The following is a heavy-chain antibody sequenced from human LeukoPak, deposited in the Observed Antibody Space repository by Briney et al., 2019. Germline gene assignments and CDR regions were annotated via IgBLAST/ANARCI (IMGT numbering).Heavy chain of an antibody. CDR2: ISSSGSTI. V-gene: IGHV3-11*01. D-gene: IGHD2-15*01. J-gene: IGHJ4*02. CDR3: AKVEDIVVVVADASDY. CDR1: GFTFSDYY. Sequence: GGSLRLSCAASGFTFSDYYMSWIRQAPGKGLEWVSYISSSGSTIYYADSVKGRFTISRDNAKNSLYLQMNSLRAEDTAVYYCAKVEDIVVVVADASDYWGQGTLVTVSS.